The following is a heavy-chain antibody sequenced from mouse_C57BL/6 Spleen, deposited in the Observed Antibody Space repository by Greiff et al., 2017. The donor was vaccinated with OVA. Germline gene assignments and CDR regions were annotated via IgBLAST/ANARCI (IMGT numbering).Heavy chain of an antibody. J-gene: IGHJ3*01. V-gene: IGHV5-17*01. CDR1: GFTFSDYG. Sequence: VKLVESGGGLVKPGGSLKLSCAASGFTFSDYGMHWVRQAPEKGLEWVAYISSGSSTIYYADTVKGRFTISRDNAKNTLFLQMTSLRSEDTAMYYCARESHYYGSSYQAWFAYWGQGTLVTVSA. CDR3: ARESHYYGSSYQAWFAY. D-gene: IGHD1-1*01. CDR2: ISSGSSTI.